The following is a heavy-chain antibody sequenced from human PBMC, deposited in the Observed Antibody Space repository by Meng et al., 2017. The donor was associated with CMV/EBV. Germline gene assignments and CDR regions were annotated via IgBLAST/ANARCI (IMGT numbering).Heavy chain of an antibody. J-gene: IGHJ4*02. V-gene: IGHV3-53*01. CDR2: IYSGGST. CDR3: AREGYSGGLDY. Sequence: GGSLRLSCAASGFTVSSNYMSWVRQAPGKGLEWVSVIYSGGSTYYADSVKGRFTISRDNAKNSLYLQMNSLRAEDTAVYYCAREGYSGGLDYWGQGTLVTVSS. D-gene: IGHD6-13*01. CDR1: GFTVSSNY.